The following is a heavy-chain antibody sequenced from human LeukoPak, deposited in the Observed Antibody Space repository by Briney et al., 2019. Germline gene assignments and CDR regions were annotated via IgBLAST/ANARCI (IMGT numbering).Heavy chain of an antibody. Sequence: SETLSLTCAVYGGSFSGYHWSWIRQPPGKGLEWIGEINHSGSTNYNPSLKSRVTISVDTSKNQFSLKLSSVTAADTAVYYCASIPRRYSSSLRRDYWGQGTLVTVSS. CDR3: ASIPRRYSSSLRRDY. D-gene: IGHD6-6*01. CDR2: INHSGST. J-gene: IGHJ4*02. CDR1: GGSFSGYH. V-gene: IGHV4-34*01.